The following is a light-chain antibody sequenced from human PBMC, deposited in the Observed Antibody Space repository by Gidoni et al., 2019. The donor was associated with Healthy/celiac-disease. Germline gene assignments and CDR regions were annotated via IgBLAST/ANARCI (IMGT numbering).Light chain of an antibody. CDR2: DAS. CDR1: QSVSSY. J-gene: IGKJ5*01. CDR3: QQRSNWPPSIT. Sequence: EIVLTQSPATLSLSPGERATLSCRASQSVSSYLAWYQQKPGQAPRLLIYDASNRATGTDFTLTISSLEPEDFAVYYCQQRSNWPPSITFGQGTRLEIK. V-gene: IGKV3-11*01.